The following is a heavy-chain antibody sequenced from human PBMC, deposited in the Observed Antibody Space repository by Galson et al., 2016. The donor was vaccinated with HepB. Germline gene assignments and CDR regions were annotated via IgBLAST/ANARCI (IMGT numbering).Heavy chain of an antibody. V-gene: IGHV3-21*01. J-gene: IGHJ3*02. D-gene: IGHD3-22*01. CDR3: VRDRGGSGDYLPRAFDI. CDR2: ISSRSNYI. Sequence: SLRLSCAASGFTFSTYSMNWVRQAPGKGLEWVSSISSRSNYIHYADSVKGRFTISRDNAKNSLFLQMNSLRAEETAVYYRVRDRGGSGDYLPRAFDIWGQGTMVTVSS. CDR1: GFTFSTYS.